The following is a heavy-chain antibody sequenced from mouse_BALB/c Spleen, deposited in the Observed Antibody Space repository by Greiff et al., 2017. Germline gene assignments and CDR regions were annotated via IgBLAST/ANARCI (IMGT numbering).Heavy chain of an antibody. CDR1: GYSITSDYA. J-gene: IGHJ2*01. Sequence: VQLQQSGPGLVKPSQSLSLTCTVTGYSITSDYAWNWIRQFPGNKLEWMGYISYSGSTSYNPSLKSRISITRDTSKNQFFLQLNSVTTEDTATYYCARDTTVVATRYFDYWGQGTTLTVSS. CDR3: ARDTTVVATRYFDY. D-gene: IGHD1-1*01. V-gene: IGHV3-2*02. CDR2: ISYSGST.